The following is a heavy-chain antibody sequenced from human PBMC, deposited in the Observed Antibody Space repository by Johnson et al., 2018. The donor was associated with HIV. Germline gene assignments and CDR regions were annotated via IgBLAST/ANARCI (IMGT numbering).Heavy chain of an antibody. CDR2: ISYDGGNK. V-gene: IGHV3-30*14. J-gene: IGHJ3*02. CDR3: ARATLYYDILTGYQPDAFDI. D-gene: IGHD3-9*01. CDR1: GFTFSSYA. Sequence: QVQLVESGGGVVQPGRSLRLSCAASGFTFSSYAMHWVRQAPGKGLEWVAVISYDGGNKYYADSVKGRFTISRDNSKNTLYLQMNSLRAEDTAVYYCARATLYYDILTGYQPDAFDIWGQGTMVTVSS.